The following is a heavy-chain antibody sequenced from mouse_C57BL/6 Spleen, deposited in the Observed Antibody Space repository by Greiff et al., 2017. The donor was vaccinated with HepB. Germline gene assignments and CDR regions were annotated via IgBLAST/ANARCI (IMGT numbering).Heavy chain of an antibody. CDR3: AREITTVVAEYFDV. CDR1: GYTFTSYW. D-gene: IGHD1-1*01. CDR2: IDPSDSYT. Sequence: VKLQQPGAELVMPGASVKLSCKASGYTFTSYWMHWVKQRPGQGLEWIGEIDPSDSYTNYNQKFKGKSTLTVDKSSSTAYMQLSSLTSEDSAVYYCAREITTVVAEYFDVWGTGTTVTVSS. V-gene: IGHV1-69*01. J-gene: IGHJ1*03.